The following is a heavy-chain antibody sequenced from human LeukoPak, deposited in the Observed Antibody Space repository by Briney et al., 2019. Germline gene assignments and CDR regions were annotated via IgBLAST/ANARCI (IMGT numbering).Heavy chain of an antibody. CDR2: INPSGGST. V-gene: IGHV1-46*01. Sequence: ASVKVSCKASGYTFTSYYMHWVRQAPGQGLEWMGIINPSGGSTGYAQKFQGRVTMTRNTSISTAYMELSSLRSEDTAVYYCARGWGSHDAFDIWGQGTMVTVSS. D-gene: IGHD3-16*01. CDR3: ARGWGSHDAFDI. J-gene: IGHJ3*02. CDR1: GYTFTSYY.